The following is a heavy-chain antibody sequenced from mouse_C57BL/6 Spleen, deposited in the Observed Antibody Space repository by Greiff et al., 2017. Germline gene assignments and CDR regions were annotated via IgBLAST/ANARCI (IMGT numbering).Heavy chain of an antibody. D-gene: IGHD1-1*01. V-gene: IGHV1-19*01. J-gene: IGHJ4*01. Sequence: VQLKQSGPVLVKPGASVKMSCKASGYTFTDYYMNWVKQSHGKSLEWIGVINPYNGGTSYNQKFKGKATFTVDQSSSKAYMELNSLTSEDSAVYYCARNYYGSGYAMDYWGQGTSVTVSS. CDR3: ARNYYGSGYAMDY. CDR1: GYTFTDYY. CDR2: INPYNGGT.